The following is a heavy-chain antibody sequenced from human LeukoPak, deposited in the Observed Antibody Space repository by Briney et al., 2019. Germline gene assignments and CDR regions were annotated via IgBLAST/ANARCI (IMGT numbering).Heavy chain of an antibody. CDR1: GGSISSGDYY. CDR3: ARARSCTGGKCFRSFDY. CDR2: INYSGTT. V-gene: IGHV4-30-4*08. D-gene: IGHD2-8*02. Sequence: MTSETLSLTCTVSGGSISSGDYYWSWIRQPPGEGLEWIGYINYSGTTYYNPSLKSRITISVDTSKSQFSLRLTSVTAADTAVYYCARARSCTGGKCFRSFDYWGQGTLVTVSS. J-gene: IGHJ4*02.